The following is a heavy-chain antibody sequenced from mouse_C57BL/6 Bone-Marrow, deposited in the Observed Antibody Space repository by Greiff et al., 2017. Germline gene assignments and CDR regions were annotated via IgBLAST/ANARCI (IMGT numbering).Heavy chain of an antibody. CDR3: TTPIYGSSNDY. D-gene: IGHD1-1*01. Sequence: VQLKESGAELVRPGASVKLSCTASGFNIKDYYMHWVKQRPEQGLEWIGRIDPEDGDTEYAPKFQGKVTMTADTSSNTAYLQLSSLTSEDTAVYYCTTPIYGSSNDYWGQGTTLTVSS. CDR2: IDPEDGDT. J-gene: IGHJ2*01. V-gene: IGHV14-1*01. CDR1: GFNIKDYY.